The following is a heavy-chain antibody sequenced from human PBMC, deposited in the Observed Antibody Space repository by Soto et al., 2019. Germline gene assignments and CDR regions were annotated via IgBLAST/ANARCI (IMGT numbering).Heavy chain of an antibody. Sequence: QVQLQESGPGLVKPSQPLSLTCTVSGGCISSGGYYWSWIGQRPGNGLEWIGYVYYSRSTYYNPSLKSRVTISVDTSKNQSSLKLSSVTAADTAVYYCAREKYYDSSGYKNYYYYGMDVWGQGTTVTVSS. D-gene: IGHD3-22*01. CDR1: GGCISSGGYY. CDR3: AREKYYDSSGYKNYYYYGMDV. V-gene: IGHV4-31*03. J-gene: IGHJ6*02. CDR2: VYYSRST.